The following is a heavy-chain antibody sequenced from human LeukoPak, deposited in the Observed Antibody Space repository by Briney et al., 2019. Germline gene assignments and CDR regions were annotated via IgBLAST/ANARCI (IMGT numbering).Heavy chain of an antibody. V-gene: IGHV3-33*01. D-gene: IGHD5-18*01. CDR2: IWYDGSNK. J-gene: IGHJ6*02. CDR1: GFTFSSYG. Sequence: GGSLRLSCAASGFTFSSYGMHWVRQAPGKGLEWVAVIWYDGSNKYYADSVKGRFTISRDNSKNTLYLQMNSLRAEDTAVYYCARDLLRGCSYGHYGMDVWGQGTTVTVSS. CDR3: ARDLLRGCSYGHYGMDV.